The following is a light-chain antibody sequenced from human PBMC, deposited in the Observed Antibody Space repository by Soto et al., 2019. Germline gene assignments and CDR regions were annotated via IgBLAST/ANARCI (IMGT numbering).Light chain of an antibody. CDR1: SSDIGAYDY. Sequence: QSALTQPASLSGSPGQSITISCTGTSSDIGAYDYVSWYQQFPGSAPKVVIYDNNKRPSGIPDRFSGSKSGTSATLGITGLQTGDEADYYCGTWDSSLSVGVFGGGTKLTVL. J-gene: IGLJ2*01. CDR3: GTWDSSLSVGV. V-gene: IGLV1-51*01. CDR2: DNN.